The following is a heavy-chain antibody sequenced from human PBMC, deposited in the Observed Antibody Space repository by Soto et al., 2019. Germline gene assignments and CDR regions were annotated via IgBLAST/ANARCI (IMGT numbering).Heavy chain of an antibody. J-gene: IGHJ4*02. D-gene: IGHD5-12*01. CDR2: MSPNSGNT. Sequence: ASVKVSCKASGYTFNSYDINWVRQATGQGLEWMGWMSPNSGNTGSAQKFQDRVTMTRNTSISTAYMELSSLRSEDTAVYYCARVRENSGYVFDYWGQGTLVTVSS. CDR3: ARVRENSGYVFDY. CDR1: GYTFNSYD. V-gene: IGHV1-8*01.